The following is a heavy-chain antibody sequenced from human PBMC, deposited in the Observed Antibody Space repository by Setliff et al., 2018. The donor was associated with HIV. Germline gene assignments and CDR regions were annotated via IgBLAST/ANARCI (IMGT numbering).Heavy chain of an antibody. Sequence: PSETLSLTCTVSGGTISNYYWSWIRQPAGKGLEWIGRIYTSGSTNYNPSLKSRVTISVDTSKNQFSLKLSSMTAADTAVYYCASQPIESGYEPDAFDIWGQGTMVTVSS. V-gene: IGHV4-4*07. CDR1: GGTISNYY. CDR2: IYTSGST. D-gene: IGHD5-12*01. J-gene: IGHJ3*02. CDR3: ASQPIESGYEPDAFDI.